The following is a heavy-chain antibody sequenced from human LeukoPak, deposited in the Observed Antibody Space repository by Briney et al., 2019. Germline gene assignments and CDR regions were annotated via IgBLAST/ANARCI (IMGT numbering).Heavy chain of an antibody. CDR1: GYRFTAYW. Sequence: GESLKISCKGSGYRFTAYWIGWVRQMPGKGLEWMGIISPEDSDTRYSPSFQGQVTISADESISTAYLQWSSLKASDTALYYCARYRGVYVSLPSPFDYWGQGTLVTVSS. J-gene: IGHJ4*02. V-gene: IGHV5-51*01. D-gene: IGHD5/OR15-5a*01. CDR2: ISPEDSDT. CDR3: ARYRGVYVSLPSPFDY.